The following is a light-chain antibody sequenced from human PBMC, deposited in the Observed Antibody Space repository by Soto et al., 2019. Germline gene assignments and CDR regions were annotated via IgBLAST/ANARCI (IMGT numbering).Light chain of an antibody. Sequence: DIQMTQSPSTLSASVGDGVTITCRASQNISVWLAWYQQRPGKAPQLLIYAASSLQSGVSSRFSGSGSGTNFTLTVISLQPEDFAIYYCQQSSFTGYTFGQGTKLDMK. CDR2: AAS. CDR3: QQSSFTGYT. J-gene: IGKJ2*01. V-gene: IGKV1-5*01. CDR1: QNISVW.